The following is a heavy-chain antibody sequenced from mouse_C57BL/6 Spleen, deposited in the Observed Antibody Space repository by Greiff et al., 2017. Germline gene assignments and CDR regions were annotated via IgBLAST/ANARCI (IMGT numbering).Heavy chain of an antibody. Sequence: DVQLVESGEGLVKPGGSLKLSCAASGFTFSSYAMSWVRQTPEKRLEWVAYISSGGDYIYYADTVKGRFTISRDNARNTLYLQMSSLKSEDTAMYYCTRDNYDYEGYAMDYWGQGTSVTVSS. CDR1: GFTFSSYA. CDR3: TRDNYDYEGYAMDY. CDR2: ISSGGDYI. J-gene: IGHJ4*01. V-gene: IGHV5-9-1*02. D-gene: IGHD2-4*01.